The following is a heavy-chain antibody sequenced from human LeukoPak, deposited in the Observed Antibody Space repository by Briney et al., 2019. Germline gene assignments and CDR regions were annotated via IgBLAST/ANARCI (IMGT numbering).Heavy chain of an antibody. Sequence: KPSETLSLTCAVYGGSFSGYYWSWIRQPPGKGLEWIGEINHSGSTNYNPSLKSRVTISVDTSKNQFSLKLSSVTAADTAVYYRARASPGYQLLYYAFDIWGQGTMVTVSS. D-gene: IGHD2-2*02. J-gene: IGHJ3*02. V-gene: IGHV4-34*01. CDR3: ARASPGYQLLYYAFDI. CDR2: INHSGST. CDR1: GGSFSGYY.